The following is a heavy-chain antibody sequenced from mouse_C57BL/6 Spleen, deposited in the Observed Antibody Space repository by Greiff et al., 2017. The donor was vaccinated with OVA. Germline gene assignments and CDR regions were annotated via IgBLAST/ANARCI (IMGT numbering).Heavy chain of an antibody. V-gene: IGHV1-52*01. J-gene: IGHJ2*01. CDR2: IDPSDSDT. CDR1: GYTFTSYW. CDR3: ARSDHDCDD. Sequence: QVQLQQPGAELVRPGSSVKLSCKASGYTFTSYWMHWVKQRPIQGLEWIGNIDPSDSDTHYNQKFKDKATLTVDKSSSTAYMQLSSLTSEDSAVYCCARSDHDCDDWGQGTTLTVSA.